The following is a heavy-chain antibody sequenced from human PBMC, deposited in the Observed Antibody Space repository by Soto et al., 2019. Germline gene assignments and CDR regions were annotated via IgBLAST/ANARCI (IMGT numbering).Heavy chain of an antibody. Sequence: GGSLRLSCAASGFHFSSYSMNWVRQAPGKGLEWVSSISSSSSYIYYADSVKGRFTISRDNAKNSLYLQMNSLRAEDTAVYYCARLPKSILTGYYLDYWGQGTLVTVSS. CDR2: ISSSSSYI. D-gene: IGHD3-9*01. J-gene: IGHJ4*02. CDR3: ARLPKSILTGYYLDY. V-gene: IGHV3-21*01. CDR1: GFHFSSYS.